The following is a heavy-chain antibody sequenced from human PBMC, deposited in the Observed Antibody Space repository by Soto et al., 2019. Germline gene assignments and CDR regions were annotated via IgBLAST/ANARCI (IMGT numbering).Heavy chain of an antibody. CDR3: ARHLYMLGWPFDY. J-gene: IGHJ4*02. D-gene: IGHD2-8*01. Sequence: SETLSLTCTVSGGSISSGDYYWSWIRQPPGKGLEWIGYIYYSGSTYYNPSLKSRVTISVDTSKNQFSLKLSSVTAADSAVYYCARHLYMLGWPFDYWGQGTLVTVSS. CDR1: GGSISSGDYY. V-gene: IGHV4-30-4*01. CDR2: IYYSGST.